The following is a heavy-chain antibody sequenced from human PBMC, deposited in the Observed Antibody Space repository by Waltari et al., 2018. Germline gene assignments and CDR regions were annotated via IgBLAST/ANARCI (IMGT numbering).Heavy chain of an antibody. CDR2: IIPIFGTA. CDR1: GGSFSSYA. Sequence: QVQLVQSGAEVKKPGASVKVSCKASGGSFSSYANSWGRQAPGQGLECMGGIIPIFGTATYAQKFQGRVTITADESTSTAYMELSSLRSEDTAVYYCARGGSGYDYVSYYYGMDVWGQGTTVPVSS. D-gene: IGHD5-12*01. V-gene: IGHV1-69*13. CDR3: ARGGSGYDYVSYYYGMDV. J-gene: IGHJ6*02.